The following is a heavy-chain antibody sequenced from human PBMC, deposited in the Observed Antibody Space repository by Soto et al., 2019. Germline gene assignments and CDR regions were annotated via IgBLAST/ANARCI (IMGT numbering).Heavy chain of an antibody. Sequence: QVQLVQSGAEVKKPGSSVKVSCKASGGTFSNYAISWVRQAPGQGLEWMGGIIPIFGTTNYAQRLQGRVTITADESTSTAYREMSSLRSEDTAVYYCARVSSSWYKDYFDYWGQGTLVTVSS. CDR3: ARVSSSWYKDYFDY. CDR1: GGTFSNYA. V-gene: IGHV1-69*12. CDR2: IIPIFGTT. J-gene: IGHJ4*02. D-gene: IGHD6-13*01.